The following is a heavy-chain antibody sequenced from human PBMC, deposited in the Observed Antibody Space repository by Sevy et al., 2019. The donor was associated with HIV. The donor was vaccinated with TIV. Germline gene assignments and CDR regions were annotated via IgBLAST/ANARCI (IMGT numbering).Heavy chain of an antibody. CDR1: GFTFSSYG. D-gene: IGHD2-8*01. V-gene: IGHV3-33*01. CDR2: IWYDGSNK. CDR3: ARVYCTNGVCLYYYYGMDV. Sequence: GGSLRLSCVASGFTFSSYGMHWVRQAPGKGLEWVAVIWYDGSNKYYADSVKGRFTISRDNSKNTLYLQMNSLRAEDTAVYYCARVYCTNGVCLYYYYGMDVWGQGTTVTVSS. J-gene: IGHJ6*02.